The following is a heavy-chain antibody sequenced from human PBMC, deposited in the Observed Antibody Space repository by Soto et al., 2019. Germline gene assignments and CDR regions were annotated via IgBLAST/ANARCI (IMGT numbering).Heavy chain of an antibody. CDR3: PRGILV. J-gene: IGHJ4*02. V-gene: IGHV4-31*03. CDR2: SNYGGST. CDR1: GGSINSGGYC. D-gene: IGHD5-18*01. Sequence: QVQLQESGPGLVKHSQTLSLTCTVSGGSINSGGYCWSWIRQHTGKGLDWIGCSNYGGSTSYNPFLKSRGTISVRTSKNQCPLKRTYVTDADTAVYFCPRGILVWSQGALTPVPS.